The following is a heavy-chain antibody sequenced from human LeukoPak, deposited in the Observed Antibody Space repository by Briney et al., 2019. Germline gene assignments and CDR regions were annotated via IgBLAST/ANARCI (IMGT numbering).Heavy chain of an antibody. Sequence: PSETLSLTCAVYGGSFSGYYRSWIRQPPGKGLEWIGYIYYSGSTNYNPSLKSRVTISVDTSKNQFSLKLSSVTAADTAVYYCARVFSGNYYALFDYWGQGTLVTVSS. CDR1: GGSFSGYY. CDR2: IYYSGST. J-gene: IGHJ4*02. V-gene: IGHV4-59*01. D-gene: IGHD3-10*01. CDR3: ARVFSGNYYALFDY.